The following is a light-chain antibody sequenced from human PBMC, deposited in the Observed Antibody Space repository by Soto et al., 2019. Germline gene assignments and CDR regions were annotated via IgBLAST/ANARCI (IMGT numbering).Light chain of an antibody. Sequence: HSVVTQPASVTGSPGQSITISCTGTSSDVDYNRVSWYQQYPGTAPKLMINEVTNRPSGVSDRFSGSKSGNTASLTISGLQPEDEADYYCSSYTIRRSWVFGGGTKLTVL. CDR1: SSDVDYNR. J-gene: IGLJ3*02. CDR2: EVT. CDR3: SSYTIRRSWV. V-gene: IGLV2-14*01.